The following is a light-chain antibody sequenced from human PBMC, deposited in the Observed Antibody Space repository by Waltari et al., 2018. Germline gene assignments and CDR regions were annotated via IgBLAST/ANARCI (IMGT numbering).Light chain of an antibody. J-gene: IGLJ3*02. Sequence: QSALTQPPSASGSPGQSVTISCTGTSSDVGGYNYVSWYQQYPGKAPKLMIYEVNNRPSGGPDRFSGSKSGNTASLTVSGLQAEDEADYYCNSYAGNNWVFGGGTKLTVL. CDR3: NSYAGNNWV. V-gene: IGLV2-8*01. CDR2: EVN. CDR1: SSDVGGYNY.